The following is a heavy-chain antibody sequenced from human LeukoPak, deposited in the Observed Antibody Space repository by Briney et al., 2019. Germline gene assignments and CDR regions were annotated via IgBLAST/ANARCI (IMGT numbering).Heavy chain of an antibody. V-gene: IGHV3-66*01. CDR2: IYTSGNT. CDR3: ARNWNGAFGRFDP. J-gene: IGHJ5*02. Sequence: GGSLRLSCAPSGFTFSSYSMNWVRQAPGKGLEWVSVIYTSGNTYYADSVKGRFTISRDSSKNTLYLQMNSLRAEDTAMYYCARNWNGAFGRFDPWGQGTLVTVSS. D-gene: IGHD1-1*01. CDR1: GFTFSSYS.